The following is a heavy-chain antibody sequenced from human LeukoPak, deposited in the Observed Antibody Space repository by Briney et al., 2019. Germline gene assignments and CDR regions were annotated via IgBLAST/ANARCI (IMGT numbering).Heavy chain of an antibody. J-gene: IGHJ4*02. D-gene: IGHD5-24*01. CDR1: GDSISSGSYC. CDR3: ARDRGMATHYFDY. Sequence: SETLSLTCSVSGDSISSGSYCWSWIRQPAGKGLEWIGRIYTSGSTNYNPSLKSRVTISVDTSKNQFSLKLSSVTAADTAVYYCARDRGMATHYFDYWGQGTLVTVSS. CDR2: IYTSGST. V-gene: IGHV4-61*02.